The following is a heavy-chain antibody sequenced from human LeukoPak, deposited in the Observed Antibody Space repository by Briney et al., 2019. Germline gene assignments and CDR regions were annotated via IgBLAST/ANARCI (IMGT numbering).Heavy chain of an antibody. CDR2: IYYSGST. J-gene: IGHJ4*02. V-gene: IGHV4-39*01. D-gene: IGHD4-23*01. CDR3: ARHVVYGGNPADGIDY. CDR1: GGTISSSRYY. Sequence: SETLSLTCTISGGTISSSRYYWGWIRQPPGKGLEWIGSIYYSGSTYYNPSLKSRVTISVDTSKNQFSLKLSSVTAADTAVYFCARHVVYGGNPADGIDYWGQGTLVTVSS.